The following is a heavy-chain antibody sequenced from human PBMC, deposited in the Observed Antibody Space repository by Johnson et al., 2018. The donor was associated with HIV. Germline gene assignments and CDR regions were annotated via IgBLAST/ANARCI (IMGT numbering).Heavy chain of an antibody. CDR2: ISYDGRDA. D-gene: IGHD1-14*01. Sequence: QVQLVESGGGVVQPGTSLRLSCTASGFAFSSYALHWVRQAPGQGLEWVAVISYDGRDAYYADSVKGRFTSSRDNSKNTLYLHMNSLRAEDTAVYYCAKDPPGAFDIWGHGTMVTVSS. J-gene: IGHJ3*02. CDR1: GFAFSSYA. V-gene: IGHV3-30*04. CDR3: AKDPPGAFDI.